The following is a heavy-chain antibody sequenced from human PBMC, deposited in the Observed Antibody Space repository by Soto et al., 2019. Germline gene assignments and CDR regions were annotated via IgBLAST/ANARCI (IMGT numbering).Heavy chain of an antibody. J-gene: IGHJ4*02. D-gene: IGHD1-7*01. CDR1: GYNFGAYR. CDR3: ARGGFIGTTPDY. V-gene: IGHV5-51*01. Sequence: GESLKISCKASGYNFGAYRIGWVRQMPGKGLEWMGIIFPGDSDTRYSPSFQGQVTISADKSISTAYLQWRSLKASDTARYFCARGGFIGTTPDYWGQGTRVTVYS. CDR2: IFPGDSDT.